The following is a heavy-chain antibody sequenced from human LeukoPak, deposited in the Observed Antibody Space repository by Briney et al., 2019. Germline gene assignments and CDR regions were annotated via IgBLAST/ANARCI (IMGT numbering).Heavy chain of an antibody. D-gene: IGHD2-2*01. CDR3: ARRPNQRYCSSTSCRVLAMRFDI. Sequence: PSETLSLTCTVSGGSISSGGYYWSWIRQPPGKGLEWIGYIYHSGSTNYNPSLKSRVTISVDTSKNQFSLKLSSVTAADTAVYYCARRPNQRYCSSTSCRVLAMRFDIWGQGTMVTVSS. CDR1: GGSISSGGYY. CDR2: IYHSGST. V-gene: IGHV4-30-2*01. J-gene: IGHJ3*02.